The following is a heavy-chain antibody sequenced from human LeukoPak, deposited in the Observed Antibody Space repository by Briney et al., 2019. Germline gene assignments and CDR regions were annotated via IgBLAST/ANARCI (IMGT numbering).Heavy chain of an antibody. CDR1: GYTFTGYY. CDR2: INPSSGGT. V-gene: IGHV1-2*02. Sequence: ASVKVSCKASGYTFTGYYMHWVRQAPGQGLEWMGWINPSSGGTHYAQRFQGRVTMTRDTSINTAYMELSSLTSDDTAVYYCAREGIAEPDTNWFDPWGQGTLVTVSS. J-gene: IGHJ5*02. D-gene: IGHD6-13*01. CDR3: AREGIAEPDTNWFDP.